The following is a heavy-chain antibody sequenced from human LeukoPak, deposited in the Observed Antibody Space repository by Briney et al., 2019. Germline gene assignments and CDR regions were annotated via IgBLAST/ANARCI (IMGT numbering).Heavy chain of an antibody. CDR3: ARAERSYCSSTSCEDWFDP. CDR2: IWYDGSNK. V-gene: IGHV3-33*01. Sequence: GGSLRLSCAASGSTFSSYGMHWVRQAPGKGLEWVAVIWYDGSNKYYADSVKGRFTISRDNSKNTLYLQMNSLRAEDTAVYYCARAERSYCSSTSCEDWFDPWGQGTLVTVSS. CDR1: GSTFSSYG. J-gene: IGHJ5*02. D-gene: IGHD2-2*01.